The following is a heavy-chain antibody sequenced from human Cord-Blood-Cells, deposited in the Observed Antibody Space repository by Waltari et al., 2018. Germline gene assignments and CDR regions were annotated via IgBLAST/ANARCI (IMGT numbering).Heavy chain of an antibody. Sequence: QITLTESGPTLVKPTQTLKLTCTFSGFSRSTSGVGVCCIRQPHGKALEWPGLIYWNDDKGYSPTLESPLTTTTNPSKIQKVLTKTGLDAVDTATYYRAHWRYYYDSSGYYFGAFDIRGQGTMVTVAS. V-gene: IGHV2-5*01. CDR1: GFSRSTSGVG. CDR3: AHWRYYYDSSGYYFGAFDI. D-gene: IGHD3-22*01. CDR2: IYWNDDK. J-gene: IGHJ3*02.